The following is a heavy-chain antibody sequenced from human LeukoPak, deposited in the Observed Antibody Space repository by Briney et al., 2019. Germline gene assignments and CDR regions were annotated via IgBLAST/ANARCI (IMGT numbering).Heavy chain of an antibody. CDR3: ARDFVVLAAAGTVGFDY. CDR1: GFTFSSYA. Sequence: GGSLRLSCAASGFTFSSYAMSWVRQAPGKGLEWVSAISGSGGSTYYADSVKGRFTISRDNAKNSLYLQMNSLRAEDTAVYYCARDFVVLAAAGTVGFDYWGQGTLVTVSS. D-gene: IGHD6-13*01. CDR2: ISGSGGST. J-gene: IGHJ4*02. V-gene: IGHV3-23*01.